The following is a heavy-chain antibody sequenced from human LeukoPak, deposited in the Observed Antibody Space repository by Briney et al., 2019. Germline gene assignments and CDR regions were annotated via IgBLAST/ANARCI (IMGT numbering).Heavy chain of an antibody. V-gene: IGHV3-30*18. D-gene: IGHD5-12*01. CDR2: ISYDGSNK. CDR3: AKDRGHNPLDH. J-gene: IGHJ4*02. CDR1: GFTFSSYG. Sequence: GGSLRLSCAASGFTFSSYGMHWVRQAPGKGLEWVAVISYDGSNKYYADSVKGRFTISRDNSKNTLYLQMNSLRAEDTAVYYCAKDRGHNPLDHWGQGTLVTVSS.